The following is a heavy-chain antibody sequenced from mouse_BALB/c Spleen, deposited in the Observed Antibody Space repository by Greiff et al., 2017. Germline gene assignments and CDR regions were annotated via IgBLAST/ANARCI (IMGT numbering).Heavy chain of an antibody. V-gene: IGHV1-20*02. J-gene: IGHJ4*01. CDR2: INPYNGDT. Sequence: VQLQQSGPELVKPGASVKISCKASGYSFTGYFMNWVMQSHGKSLEWIGRINPYNGDTFYNQKFKGKATLTVDKSSSTAHMELRSLASEDSAVYYCARDYGSSYDAMDYWGQGTSVTVSS. D-gene: IGHD1-1*01. CDR1: GYSFTGYF. CDR3: ARDYGSSYDAMDY.